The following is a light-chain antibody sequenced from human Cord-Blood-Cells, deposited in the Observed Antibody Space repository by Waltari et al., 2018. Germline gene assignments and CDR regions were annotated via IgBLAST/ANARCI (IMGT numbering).Light chain of an antibody. CDR1: QSINSY. CDR3: QQSYSTPYT. J-gene: IGKJ2*01. V-gene: IGKV1-39*01. CDR2: AAS. Sequence: DIQMTQSPSSLSASVGDRVTITCRASQSINSYLNWYQQKPGKPPNLLIYAASSLQSGVPSRFSGSGSGTDFTLTISSLQPEDFAAYYCQQSYSTPYTFGQGTKLEIK.